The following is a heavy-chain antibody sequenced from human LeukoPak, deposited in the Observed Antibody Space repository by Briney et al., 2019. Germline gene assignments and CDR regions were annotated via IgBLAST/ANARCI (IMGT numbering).Heavy chain of an antibody. D-gene: IGHD2-8*01. CDR1: GYTFTGYY. V-gene: IGHV1-2*02. J-gene: IGHJ4*02. Sequence: GASVKVSCKASGYTFTGYYMHWVRQAPGQGLEWMGWINPNSGGTNYAQKFQGRVTMNRGTSISTAYMELSRLRSDDTAVYYCARDPGVYCTNGVCYPGVFDYWGQGTLVTVSS. CDR2: INPNSGGT. CDR3: ARDPGVYCTNGVCYPGVFDY.